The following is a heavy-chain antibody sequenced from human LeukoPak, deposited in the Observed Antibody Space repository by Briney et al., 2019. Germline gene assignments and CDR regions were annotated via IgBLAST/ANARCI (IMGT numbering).Heavy chain of an antibody. D-gene: IGHD4-17*01. V-gene: IGHV4-59*08. CDR1: GGSISSYY. J-gene: IGHJ5*02. Sequence: SETLSLTCTVSGGSISSYYWSWIRQPPGKGLEWIGYIYYSGSTNYNPSLKSRVTISVDTSKNQFSLKLSSVTAADTAVYYCARALEFNGLSWFDPWGQGTLVTVSS. CDR2: IYYSGST. CDR3: ARALEFNGLSWFDP.